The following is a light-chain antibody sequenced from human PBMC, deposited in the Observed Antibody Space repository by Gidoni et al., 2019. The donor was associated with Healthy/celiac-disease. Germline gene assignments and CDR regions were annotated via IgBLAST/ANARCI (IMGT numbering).Light chain of an antibody. CDR3: QQYDNPPPT. V-gene: IGKV1-33*01. CDR2: DAS. CDR1: QDISNY. Sequence: DIQMTQSPSSLSASVGDRVTITCQASQDISNYLNWYQQTPGKAPKLLIYDASNLETGVPSRFSGSGSGTDFTFTISSLQPEDIATYYCQQYDNPPPTFGQGTKLEIK. J-gene: IGKJ2*01.